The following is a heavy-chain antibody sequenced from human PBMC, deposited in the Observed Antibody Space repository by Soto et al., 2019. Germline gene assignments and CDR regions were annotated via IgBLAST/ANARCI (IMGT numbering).Heavy chain of an antibody. Sequence: SENLSLTCTVSGRAMSSTSYDWGCIRQPPGKGLEWIGSIYYSGYTYYNPSLKSRVTISVDTSKNQFSLKLSSVTAADTAVYYCARHNGPLYVGYYDAMDVWGQGTTVT. CDR2: IYYSGYT. J-gene: IGHJ6*02. D-gene: IGHD3-16*01. CDR3: ARHNGPLYVGYYDAMDV. CDR1: GRAMSSTSYD. V-gene: IGHV4-39*01.